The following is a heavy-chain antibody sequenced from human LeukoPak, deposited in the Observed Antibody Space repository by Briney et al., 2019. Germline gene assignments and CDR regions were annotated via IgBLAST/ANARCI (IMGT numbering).Heavy chain of an antibody. CDR2: ISSSSSQI. J-gene: IGHJ4*02. D-gene: IGHD6-6*01. CDR1: GFTFSDHG. Sequence: QPGGSLRLSCAASGFTFSDHGMNLVRQAPGKGLEWVSYISSSSSQINYADSVKGRFTISRDNAKNSLYLQMNSLRAEDTAVYYCARGGAARPDYWGQGTLVTVSS. CDR3: ARGGAARPDY. V-gene: IGHV3-48*01.